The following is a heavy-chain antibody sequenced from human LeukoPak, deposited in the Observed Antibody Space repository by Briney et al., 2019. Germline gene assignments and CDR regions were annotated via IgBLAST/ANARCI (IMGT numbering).Heavy chain of an antibody. Sequence: GGSLRLSCAASGFTVSSNYMTWVRQAPGKGLEWLSVMYSGGNTYYAASVEGRFTISRDNSKNTVYLRMNSLRAEDTAVYFCARGGPGVFAYWGQGTLVTVSS. CDR2: MYSGGNT. CDR3: ARGGPGVFAY. D-gene: IGHD3-10*01. CDR1: GFTVSSNY. J-gene: IGHJ4*02. V-gene: IGHV3-53*01.